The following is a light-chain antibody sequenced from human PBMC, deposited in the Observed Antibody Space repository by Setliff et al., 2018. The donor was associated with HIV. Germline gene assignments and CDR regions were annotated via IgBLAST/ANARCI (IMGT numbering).Light chain of an antibody. J-gene: IGLJ1*01. CDR2: EVS. Sequence: QSALTQPPSASGSPGQSVTISCTGTSSDVGGNNYVSWYQQHPGKAPKLIIYEVSKRPSGVPDRFSGSKSGNTASLTVSGLQTEDEADYYCSSFTSSSTYVFGTGTKVTVL. CDR1: SSDVGGNNY. CDR3: SSFTSSSTYV. V-gene: IGLV2-8*01.